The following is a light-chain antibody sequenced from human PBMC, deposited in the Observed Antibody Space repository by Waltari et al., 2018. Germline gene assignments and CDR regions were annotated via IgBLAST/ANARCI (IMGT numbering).Light chain of an antibody. Sequence: QSVLTQPPSASGTPGQRVTISCSGSSPNHGSHYVNCHQQLPGTAPKLPIYRNNQRPSGVPDRFSGSKSGTSASLAISGLRSEDEADYYCAAWDDSLSGRVFGTGTKVTVL. CDR1: SPNHGSHY. J-gene: IGLJ1*01. CDR2: RNN. CDR3: AAWDDSLSGRV. V-gene: IGLV1-47*01.